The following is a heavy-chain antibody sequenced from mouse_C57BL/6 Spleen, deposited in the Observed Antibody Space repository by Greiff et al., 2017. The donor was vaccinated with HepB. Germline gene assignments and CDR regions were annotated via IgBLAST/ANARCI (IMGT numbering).Heavy chain of an antibody. CDR3: ARDGYDGGGFAY. Sequence: VQLQQSGAELVKPGASVKISCKASGYAFSSYWMNWVKQRPGKGLEWIGQIYPGDGDTNYNGKFKGKATLTADKCSSTAYMQLSSLTAEDSAVYFCARDGYDGGGFAYWGQGTLVTVSA. D-gene: IGHD2-2*01. CDR2: IYPGDGDT. J-gene: IGHJ3*01. CDR1: GYAFSSYW. V-gene: IGHV1-80*01.